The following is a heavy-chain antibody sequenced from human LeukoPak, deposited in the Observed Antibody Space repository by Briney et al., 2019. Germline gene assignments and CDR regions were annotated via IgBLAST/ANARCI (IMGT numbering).Heavy chain of an antibody. V-gene: IGHV1-2*02. D-gene: IGHD3-22*01. CDR1: GYTFTSYG. Sequence: ASVKVSCKASGYTFTSYGISWVRQAPGQGLEWMGWINPNSGGTNYAQKFQGRVTMTRDTSISTAYMELSRLRSDDTAVYYCARESNYYDSSGPNWFDPWGQGTLVTVSS. J-gene: IGHJ5*02. CDR3: ARESNYYDSSGPNWFDP. CDR2: INPNSGGT.